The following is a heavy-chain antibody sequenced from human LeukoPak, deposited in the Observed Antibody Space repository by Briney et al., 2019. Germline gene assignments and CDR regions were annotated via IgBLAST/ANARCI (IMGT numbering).Heavy chain of an antibody. Sequence: SETLSLTCTVPGGSISSYYWTWIRQPPGKGLERIGHIYNDGTTNYKTSLKSRLTISLDTSNNQFSLKLTSVTAADTAVYYCARDGAFGERYMDVWGKGTTVTVSS. V-gene: IGHV4-59*01. D-gene: IGHD3-10*01. CDR3: ARDGAFGERYMDV. CDR2: IYNDGTT. CDR1: GGSISSYY. J-gene: IGHJ6*03.